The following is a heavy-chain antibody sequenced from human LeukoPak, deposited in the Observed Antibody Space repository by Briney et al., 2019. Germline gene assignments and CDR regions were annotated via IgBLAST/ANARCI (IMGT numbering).Heavy chain of an antibody. D-gene: IGHD2-2*02. CDR2: INPKNGGT. Sequence: ASVKVSCKASGYTFTDYYMHWVQQAPGQGLEWMGWINPKNGGTNYAQKFQGRVTMTRDTSTSTAYMELSRLRSDDTAVYYCAREDCSSSDCYKNWDYWGQGTLVTVSS. CDR1: GYTFTDYY. J-gene: IGHJ4*02. V-gene: IGHV1-2*02. CDR3: AREDCSSSDCYKNWDY.